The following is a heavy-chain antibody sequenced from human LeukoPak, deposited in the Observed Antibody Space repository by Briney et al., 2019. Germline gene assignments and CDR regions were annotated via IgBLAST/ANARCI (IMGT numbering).Heavy chain of an antibody. V-gene: IGHV4-59*08. CDR2: INYSGST. D-gene: IGHD1-1*01. CDR1: GGSLTRYH. CDR3: ARGPTRYYFDY. J-gene: IGHJ4*02. Sequence: SETLSLTCTVSGGSLTRYHWGWIRQPPGKGLEWIGYINYSGSTNYSPSLESRVTISPDTSKNQFSLQLSSVTAADTAVYYCARGPTRYYFDYWGQGTLVTVSS.